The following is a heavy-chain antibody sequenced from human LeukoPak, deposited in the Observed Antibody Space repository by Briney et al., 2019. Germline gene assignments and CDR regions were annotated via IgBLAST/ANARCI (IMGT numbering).Heavy chain of an antibody. V-gene: IGHV1-18*01. CDR3: ARDHLILRFLKWLSPPDY. CDR1: GYTFTSYG. Sequence: LVASVKVSCKASGYTFTSYGISWVRQAPGQGLEWMGWISAYNGNTNYAQRLQSRVTMTTDKSTSTAYMELRSLRSDDTAVYYCARDHLILRFLKWLSPPDYWGQGTLVTVSS. D-gene: IGHD3-3*01. CDR2: ISAYNGNT. J-gene: IGHJ4*02.